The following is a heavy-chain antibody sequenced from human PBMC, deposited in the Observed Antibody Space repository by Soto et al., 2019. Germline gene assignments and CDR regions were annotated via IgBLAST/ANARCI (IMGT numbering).Heavy chain of an antibody. CDR1: GDTFTSYY. CDR2: INPSGGST. Sequence: GASVKASCKASGDTFTSYYMHWVRQAPGQGLEWMGIINPSGGSTSYAQKFQGRVTMTRDTSTSTVYMELSSLRSEDTAVYYCALGYCSGGSCYADAFDIWGQGTMVTVSS. J-gene: IGHJ3*02. D-gene: IGHD2-15*01. V-gene: IGHV1-46*01. CDR3: ALGYCSGGSCYADAFDI.